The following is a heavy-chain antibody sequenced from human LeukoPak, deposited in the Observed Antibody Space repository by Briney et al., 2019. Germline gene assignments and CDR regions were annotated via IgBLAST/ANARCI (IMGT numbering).Heavy chain of an antibody. V-gene: IGHV6-1*01. CDR2: TYYRSKWYN. J-gene: IGHJ4*02. D-gene: IGHD3-22*01. CDR3: ARAGAYYYDSSGYYSFDY. Sequence: SQTLSLTCAISGDSVSSNSAAWNWIRQSPSRGLEWLGRTYYRSKWYNEYAVSVKSRITINPDTSKNQFSLQLNSVTPEDTAVYYCARAGAYYYDSSGYYSFDYWGQGTLVTVSS. CDR1: GDSVSSNSAA.